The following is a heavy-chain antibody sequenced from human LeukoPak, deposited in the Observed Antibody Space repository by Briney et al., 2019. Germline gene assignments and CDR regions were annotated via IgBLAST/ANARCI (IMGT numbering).Heavy chain of an antibody. CDR3: ARDRYGYTDY. J-gene: IGHJ4*02. D-gene: IGHD5-24*01. Sequence: GGSLRLSCAASGFTFSSYWMSWVRQAPGKGLEWVAVISYDGSNKYYADSVKGRLTISRDNSKNTLYLQMNSLRAEDTAVYYCARDRYGYTDYWGQGTLVTVSS. CDR2: ISYDGSNK. CDR1: GFTFSSYW. V-gene: IGHV3-30*03.